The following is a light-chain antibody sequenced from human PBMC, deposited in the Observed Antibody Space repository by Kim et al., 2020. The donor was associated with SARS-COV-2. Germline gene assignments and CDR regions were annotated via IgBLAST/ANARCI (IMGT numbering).Light chain of an antibody. J-gene: IGLJ2*01. Sequence: GQSITIPCTGTSSDVVGYNYVSWSQPHPGKAPKLMIYDVTKRPSGISNRFSGSKSGNTASLTISGLQAEDEADYYCSSFTSIGTLVFGRGTQLTVL. CDR3: SSFTSIGTLV. V-gene: IGLV2-14*03. CDR1: SSDVVGYNY. CDR2: DVT.